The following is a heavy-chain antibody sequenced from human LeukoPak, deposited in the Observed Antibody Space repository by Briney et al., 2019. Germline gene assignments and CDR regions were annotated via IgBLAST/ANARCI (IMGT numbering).Heavy chain of an antibody. CDR2: INSISNTI. Sequence: QPGGSLRLSCAASGFTFSSYSINWVRQAPGKGLEWVSYINSISNTIYYANSVKGRFTISRDNAKNSLYLQMNSLRAEDTAVYYCARDYSSSWTPKYFQHWGPGTLVTVSS. CDR3: ARDYSSSWTPKYFQH. J-gene: IGHJ1*01. V-gene: IGHV3-48*01. D-gene: IGHD6-13*01. CDR1: GFTFSSYS.